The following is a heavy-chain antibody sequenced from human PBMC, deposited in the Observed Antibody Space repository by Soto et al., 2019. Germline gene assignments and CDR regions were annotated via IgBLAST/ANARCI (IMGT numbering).Heavy chain of an antibody. D-gene: IGHD3-22*01. CDR2: ISYDGSNK. J-gene: IGHJ5*02. CDR1: GFTFSSYG. Sequence: QVQLVESGGGVVQPGRSLRLSCAASGFTFSSYGMHWVRQAPGKGLEWVAVISYDGSNKYYADSVKGRFTISRDNSKNTRYLQMNSLRAEDTAVYYCAKDLGYYDSSGYPYNWFDPWGHGTLVTVSS. CDR3: AKDLGYYDSSGYPYNWFDP. V-gene: IGHV3-30*18.